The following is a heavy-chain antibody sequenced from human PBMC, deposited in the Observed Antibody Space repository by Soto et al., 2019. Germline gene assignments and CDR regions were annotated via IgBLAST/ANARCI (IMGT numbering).Heavy chain of an antibody. CDR3: AKGVPGIAVAGTGYFQH. D-gene: IGHD6-19*01. CDR1: GYPFTSYG. V-gene: IGHV1-18*01. CDR2: ISVYNGNT. J-gene: IGHJ1*01. Sequence: ASVKVSCKASGYPFTSYGISWVRQAPGQGLEWMGWISVYNGNTNYAQNLQGRVTMTTDTSTSTAYMELRSLRSDDTAVYYCAKGVPGIAVAGTGYFQHWGQGTLVTVSS.